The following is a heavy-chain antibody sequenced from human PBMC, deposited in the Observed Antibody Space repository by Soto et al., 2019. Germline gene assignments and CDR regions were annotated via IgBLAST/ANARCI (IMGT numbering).Heavy chain of an antibody. CDR1: GDSVSSNSAG. J-gene: IGHJ5*02. CDR2: TYYRSKWYN. V-gene: IGHV6-1*01. Sequence: SQTLSLTCAISGDSVSSNSAGWNLIRQSPSRGLEWLGRTYYRSKWYNDYAVSVKSRITINPDTSKNQFSLQLNSVTPEDTAVYYCASYYYDSSGDNWFDPWGQGTLVTVSS. D-gene: IGHD3-22*01. CDR3: ASYYYDSSGDNWFDP.